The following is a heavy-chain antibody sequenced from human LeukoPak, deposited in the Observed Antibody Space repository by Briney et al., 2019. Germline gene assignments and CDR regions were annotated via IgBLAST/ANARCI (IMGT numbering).Heavy chain of an antibody. CDR3: AREYGDYPYNWFDP. D-gene: IGHD4-17*01. CDR1: GYTFTAYY. J-gene: IGHJ5*02. CDR2: INPNSGDT. V-gene: IGHV1-2*02. Sequence: ASVKVSCKASGYTFTAYYMHWVRQAPGQGLEWMGWINPNSGDTNYAQKFQGRVTMTRDTSITTAYMELSRLRSDDTAVYYCAREYGDYPYNWFDPWGQGTLVTVSS.